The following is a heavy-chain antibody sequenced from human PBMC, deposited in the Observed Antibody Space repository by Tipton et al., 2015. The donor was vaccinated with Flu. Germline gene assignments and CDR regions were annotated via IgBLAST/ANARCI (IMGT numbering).Heavy chain of an antibody. CDR2: TYRGGET. V-gene: IGHV3-53*01. Sequence: VQLVQSGGGLIQPGGSLRLSCAASGFTVSSNYMNWVRQAPGKGLEWVSVTYRGGETYYADSVKGRFTISRDNSKNTLYLQMNSLRAEDTAVYYCARDRDVGVTRYFDIWGRGTLVTVSS. J-gene: IGHJ2*01. D-gene: IGHD5-24*01. CDR1: GFTVSSNY. CDR3: ARDRDVGVTRYFDI.